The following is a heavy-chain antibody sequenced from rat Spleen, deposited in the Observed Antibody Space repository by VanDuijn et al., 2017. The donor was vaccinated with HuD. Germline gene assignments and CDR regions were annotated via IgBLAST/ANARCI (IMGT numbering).Heavy chain of an antibody. D-gene: IGHD1-2*01. V-gene: IGHV2S61*01. J-gene: IGHJ2*01. CDR3: ARSDTIAAMGHY. CDR2: IGGNGNT. Sequence: QVQLRESGPGLVQPSQTLSLTCTVSGFSLSNYGVIWVRQPPGKGLEWMGLIGGNGNTNYNSALKSRLSISRDTSKSQVFLQMNNLQTEDTAMYFCARSDTIAAMGHYWGQGVMVTVSS. CDR1: GFSLSNYG.